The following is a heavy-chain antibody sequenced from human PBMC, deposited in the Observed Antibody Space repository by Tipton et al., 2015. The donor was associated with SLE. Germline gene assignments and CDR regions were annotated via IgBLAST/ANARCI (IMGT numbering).Heavy chain of an antibody. CDR2: ITNSVNT. V-gene: IGHV4-39*01. D-gene: IGHD2-8*01. J-gene: IGHJ5*02. CDR3: ARHDTNYGRNWFDP. Sequence: TLSLTCTVSGVSIRGSIYSWGWIRHPPGKGPGWIGRITNSVNTYYPPSFQSRVTMSVDTSKNHFSLKLSSVTAADTAVYYCARHDTNYGRNWFDPWGQGTLVTVSS. CDR1: GVSIRGSIYS.